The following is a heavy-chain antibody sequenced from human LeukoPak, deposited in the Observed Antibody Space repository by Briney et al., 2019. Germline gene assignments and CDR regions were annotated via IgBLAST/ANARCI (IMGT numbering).Heavy chain of an antibody. CDR3: ARGAPMFRGVRDWYFDL. Sequence: SETLSLNCAVYGWSFNGYYWSWIRQPQGQGLEWIGELNHSGTNNYNPSHKRRTTISVETPKNQYSLKLSSVTAADTAVYYCARGAPMFRGVRDWYFDLWGRGTLVTGSS. CDR1: GWSFNGYY. V-gene: IGHV4-34*01. J-gene: IGHJ2*01. CDR2: LNHSGTN. D-gene: IGHD3-10*01.